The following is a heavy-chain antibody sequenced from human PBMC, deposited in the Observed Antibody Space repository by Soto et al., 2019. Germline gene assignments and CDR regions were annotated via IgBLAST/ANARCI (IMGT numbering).Heavy chain of an antibody. J-gene: IGHJ6*02. CDR2: IIPIFGTA. D-gene: IGHD1-1*01. Sequence: GASVKVSCKASGGTFSSYAISWVRQAPGQGLEWMGGIIPIFGTANYAQKFQGRVTITADESTSTAYMELSSLRSEDTAVYYCARRRYPYYYYYGMDVWGQGTTVTVSS. V-gene: IGHV1-69*13. CDR1: GGTFSSYA. CDR3: ARRRYPYYYYYGMDV.